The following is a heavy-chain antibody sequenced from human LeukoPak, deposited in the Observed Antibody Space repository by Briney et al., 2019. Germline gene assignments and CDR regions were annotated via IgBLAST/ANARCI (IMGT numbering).Heavy chain of an antibody. J-gene: IGHJ1*01. CDR2: ISYDGSNK. V-gene: IGHV3-30*18. D-gene: IGHD1-26*01. CDR3: AKVLADFSGSYPAEYFQH. CDR1: GFTFSSYG. Sequence: QTGGSLRLSCAASGFTFSSYGMHWVRQAPGKGLEWVAVISYDGSNKYYADSVKGRFTISRDNSKNTLYLQMNSLRAEDTAVYYCAKVLADFSGSYPAEYFQHWGQGTLVTVSS.